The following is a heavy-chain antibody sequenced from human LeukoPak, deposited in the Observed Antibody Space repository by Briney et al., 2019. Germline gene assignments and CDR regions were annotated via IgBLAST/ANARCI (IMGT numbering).Heavy chain of an antibody. V-gene: IGHV1-2*06. D-gene: IGHD6-13*01. Sequence: ASVKVSCKASGYTFTGYYMHWVRQAPGQGLEWMGRINPNSGGTNYAQKFQGGVTMTRDTSISTAYMELSRLRSDDTAVYYCARVGYSSSWYYGYWGQGTLVTVSS. J-gene: IGHJ4*02. CDR2: INPNSGGT. CDR3: ARVGYSSSWYYGY. CDR1: GYTFTGYY.